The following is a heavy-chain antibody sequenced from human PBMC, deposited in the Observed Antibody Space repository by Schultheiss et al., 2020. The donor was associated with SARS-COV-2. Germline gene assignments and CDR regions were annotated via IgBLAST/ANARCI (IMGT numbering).Heavy chain of an antibody. CDR3: ARDGTSGYLDY. D-gene: IGHD1-1*01. CDR1: GFTFSSYA. V-gene: IGHV3-23*01. Sequence: GGSLRLSCAASGFTFSSYAMHWVRQAPGKGLEWVSGISGSGGSTYYADSVKGRFTISRDNSKNTLYLQMNSLRAEDTAVYYCARDGTSGYLDYWGQGTLVTVSS. CDR2: ISGSGGST. J-gene: IGHJ4*02.